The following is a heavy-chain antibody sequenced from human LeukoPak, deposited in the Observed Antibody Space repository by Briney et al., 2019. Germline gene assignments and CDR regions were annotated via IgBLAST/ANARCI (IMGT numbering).Heavy chain of an antibody. Sequence: PGGSLRLSCAASGFTFSGYEMNWVRQAPGKALEWVSYITSGGRTIYYADSVKGRFTVSRDNARNSLYLQMISLRAEDTAVYYCARAHPSDYWGQGTLVTVSS. CDR3: ARAHPSDY. J-gene: IGHJ4*02. CDR2: ITSGGRTI. V-gene: IGHV3-48*03. CDR1: GFTFSGYE.